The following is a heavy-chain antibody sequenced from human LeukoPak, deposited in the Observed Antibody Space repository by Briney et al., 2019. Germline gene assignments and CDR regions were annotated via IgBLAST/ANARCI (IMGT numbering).Heavy chain of an antibody. V-gene: IGHV4-39*07. J-gene: IGHJ4*02. D-gene: IGHD6-6*01. CDR2: IYYSGST. Sequence: PSETLSLTCTVSGGSISSSSYYWGWIRQPPGKGLEWIGSIYYSGSTYYNPSLKSRVTISVDTSKNQFSLKLSSVTAADTAVYYCARARRSSHFFDYWGQGTLVTVSS. CDR3: ARARRSSHFFDY. CDR1: GGSISSSSYY.